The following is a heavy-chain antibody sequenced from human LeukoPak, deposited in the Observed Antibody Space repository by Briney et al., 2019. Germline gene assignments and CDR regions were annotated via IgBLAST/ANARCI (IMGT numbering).Heavy chain of an antibody. CDR1: GFTFTNYA. CDR3: AKWGDYDILTGYYDPDY. J-gene: IGHJ4*02. V-gene: IGHV3-23*01. Sequence: GASLRLSCAASGFTFTNYAMYWVRQAPGKGLEWVSAVSGRDDSTYYADSVKGRFTISRDPSKNTLYLQMNSLRAEDTAVYYCAKWGDYDILTGYYDPDYWGQGTLVTVSS. D-gene: IGHD3-9*01. CDR2: VSGRDDST.